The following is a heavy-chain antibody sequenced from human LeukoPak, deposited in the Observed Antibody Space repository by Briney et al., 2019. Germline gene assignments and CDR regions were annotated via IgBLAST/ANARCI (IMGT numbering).Heavy chain of an antibody. CDR1: GASISRYY. Sequence: SETLSLTCTVSGASISRYYWSWIRQPPGKALEWIGHISYRGSTNYNPSLNSRVTVSVDTSQSQFSLKLSSVTAADTAVYYCATLTGYSSESWFDPWGQGILVTVSS. CDR2: ISYRGST. V-gene: IGHV4-59*01. CDR3: ATLTGYSSESWFDP. J-gene: IGHJ5*02. D-gene: IGHD3-9*01.